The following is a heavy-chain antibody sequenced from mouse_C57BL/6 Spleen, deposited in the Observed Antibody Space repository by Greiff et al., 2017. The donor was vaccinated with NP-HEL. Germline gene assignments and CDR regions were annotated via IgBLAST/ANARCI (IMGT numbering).Heavy chain of an antibody. J-gene: IGHJ4*01. V-gene: IGHV2-2*01. CDR1: GFSLTSYG. CDR3: ARERVTDAMDY. D-gene: IGHD2-2*01. Sequence: VQLQQSGPGLVQPSQSLSITCTVSGFSLTSYGVHWVRQSPGKGLEWLGVIWSGGSTDYNAAFISRLSISKDNSKSQVFFKMNSLQADDTAIYYCARERVTDAMDYWGQGTSVTVSS. CDR2: IWSGGST.